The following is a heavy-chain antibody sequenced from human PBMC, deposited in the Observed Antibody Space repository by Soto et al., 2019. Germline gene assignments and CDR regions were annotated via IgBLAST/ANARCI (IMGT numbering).Heavy chain of an antibody. V-gene: IGHV3-30-3*01. D-gene: IGHD1-7*01. Sequence: GGSLRLSCAASGFTFSSYAMHWVRQAPGKGLEWVAVISYDGSNKYYADSVKGRFTISRDNSKNTLYLQMNSLRAEDTAVYYCAREWDWNYHTHDASDIWGQGTMVTVSS. CDR1: GFTFSSYA. CDR2: ISYDGSNK. J-gene: IGHJ3*02. CDR3: AREWDWNYHTHDASDI.